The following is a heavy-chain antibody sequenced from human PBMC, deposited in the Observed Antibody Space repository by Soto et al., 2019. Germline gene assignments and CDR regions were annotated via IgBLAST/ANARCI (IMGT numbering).Heavy chain of an antibody. Sequence: GGSLRLSCAASGFTFSSYGMHWVRQGPGKGLEWVAVILYDGSKKDYADTMKGRFTNSRDNSKNTLYLQMDSLRAEDTAVYYCAKDRGALRWSGEHYSFDFWGQGTLVTVSS. CDR1: GFTFSSYG. V-gene: IGHV3-30*18. D-gene: IGHD4-17*01. J-gene: IGHJ4*02. CDR3: AKDRGALRWSGEHYSFDF. CDR2: ILYDGSKK.